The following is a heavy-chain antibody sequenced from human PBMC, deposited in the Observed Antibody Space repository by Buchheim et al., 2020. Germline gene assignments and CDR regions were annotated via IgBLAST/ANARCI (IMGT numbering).Heavy chain of an antibody. D-gene: IGHD1-14*01. J-gene: IGHJ4*02. CDR3: AKDPTGAPSGPMDN. V-gene: IGHV3-23*01. CDR2: LSNSGRAK. Sequence: EVQLLESGGALVQPGGSLRLSCTASGFTFSTYAMIWVRQAPGKGLEWVSSLSNSGRAKYYVGSVKGRFTVSRDNSQNTVYLQMNSLKVDDTAVYYCAKDPTGAPSGPMDNWGQGTL. CDR1: GFTFSTYA.